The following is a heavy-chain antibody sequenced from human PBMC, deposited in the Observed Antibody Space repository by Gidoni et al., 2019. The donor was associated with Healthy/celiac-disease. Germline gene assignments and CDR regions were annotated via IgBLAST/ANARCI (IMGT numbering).Heavy chain of an antibody. Sequence: QVQLQESGPGLGKPSQTLSLTCTVAGGSISSGDYYWSWLRQPPGKGLEWIGYIYYSGSTYYNPSLKSRVTISLDTSKNQFSLKLSSVTAADTAVYYCARGGFVADHDYWGQGTLVTVSS. CDR3: ARGGFVADHDY. CDR1: GGSISSGDYY. D-gene: IGHD6-19*01. CDR2: IYYSGST. V-gene: IGHV4-30-4*01. J-gene: IGHJ4*02.